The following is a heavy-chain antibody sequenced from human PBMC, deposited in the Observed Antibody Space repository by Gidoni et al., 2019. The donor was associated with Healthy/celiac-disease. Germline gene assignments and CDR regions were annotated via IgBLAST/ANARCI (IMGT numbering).Heavy chain of an antibody. CDR2: IYWDDDK. J-gene: IGHJ4*02. CDR3: AHRLGGGSYTGFDY. CDR1: GFSLSTSGVG. Sequence: QITLKESGPTLVKPTQTLTLTCTFSGFSLSTSGVGVGWIRQPPGKALEWLALIYWDDDKRYSPSLKSRLTITKDTSKNQVVLTMTNMDPVDTATYYCAHRLGGGSYTGFDYWGQGTLVTVSS. D-gene: IGHD1-26*01. V-gene: IGHV2-5*02.